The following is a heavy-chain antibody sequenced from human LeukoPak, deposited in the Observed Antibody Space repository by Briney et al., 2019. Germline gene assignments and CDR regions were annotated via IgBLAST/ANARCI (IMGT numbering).Heavy chain of an antibody. Sequence: GGSLRLSCAASGFTVSSNYMSWVRQAPGKGLEWVSVIYSGGSTYYADSVKGRFTISRDNSKNTLYLQMNSMRAEDTAVYYCARSYSSGWYYFDYWGQGTLVTVSS. V-gene: IGHV3-66*02. J-gene: IGHJ4*02. CDR2: IYSGGST. D-gene: IGHD6-19*01. CDR3: ARSYSSGWYYFDY. CDR1: GFTVSSNY.